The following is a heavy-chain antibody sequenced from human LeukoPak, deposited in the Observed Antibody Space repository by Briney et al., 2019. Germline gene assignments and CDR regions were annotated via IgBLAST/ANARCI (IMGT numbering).Heavy chain of an antibody. CDR3: VRGPPNWGFDY. Sequence: ASVTVSCKASGYTFTNYDINWVRQATGQGLEWMGWMGSNSGDTGYAQKFQGRVTMTRDTFISTAYMELNNVRPEDTAVYYCVRGPPNWGFDYWGQGTLVTVSS. CDR1: GYTFTNYD. J-gene: IGHJ4*02. V-gene: IGHV1-8*01. D-gene: IGHD7-27*01. CDR2: MGSNSGDT.